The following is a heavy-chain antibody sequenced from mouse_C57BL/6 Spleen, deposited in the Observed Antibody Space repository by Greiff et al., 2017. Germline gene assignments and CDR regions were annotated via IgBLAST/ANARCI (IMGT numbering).Heavy chain of an antibody. V-gene: IGHV3-6*01. CDR3: ARDSSGFAY. J-gene: IGHJ3*01. Sequence: EVHLVESGPGLVKPSQSLSLTCSVTGYSITSGYYWNWIRQFPGNKLEWMGYISYDGSNNYNPSLKNRISITRDTSKNQFFLKLNSVTTEDTATYYCARDSSGFAYWGQGTLVTVSA. CDR2: ISYDGSN. CDR1: GYSITSGYY. D-gene: IGHD3-1*01.